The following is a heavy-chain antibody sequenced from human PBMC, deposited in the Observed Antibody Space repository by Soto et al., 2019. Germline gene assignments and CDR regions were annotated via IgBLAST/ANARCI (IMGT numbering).Heavy chain of an antibody. J-gene: IGHJ5*02. CDR2: ISDDGSNK. CDR1: GFRFSGYG. V-gene: IGHV3-30*18. CDR3: AKDRECEHHNGWPQGS. Sequence: QVQLVESGGGVVQPGRSLRLSCAASGFRFSGYGMHWVRQAPGKGLEWLAAISDDGSNKYYGDSVKGLFTISRDNSKNTLYLQINSLRAEDTAVYYCAKDRECEHHNGWPQGSWGQGTQVTVSS. D-gene: IGHD6-19*01.